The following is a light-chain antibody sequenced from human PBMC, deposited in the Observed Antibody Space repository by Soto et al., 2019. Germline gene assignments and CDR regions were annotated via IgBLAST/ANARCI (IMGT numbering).Light chain of an antibody. V-gene: IGKV1-13*02. Sequence: AIQVTQSPSSLSASVGDRVTITCRASQDIRGALAWYQQKPGKGPKLLIYDVSTVQSGVPSRFSGRGSGTEFTLTITSLQPEDFATYYCQQFNIYPITFGQGTRLDI. CDR3: QQFNIYPIT. J-gene: IGKJ5*01. CDR1: QDIRGA. CDR2: DVS.